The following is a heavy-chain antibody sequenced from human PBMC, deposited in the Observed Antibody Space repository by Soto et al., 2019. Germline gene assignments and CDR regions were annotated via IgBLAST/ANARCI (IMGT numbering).Heavy chain of an antibody. D-gene: IGHD1-26*01. CDR2: ISADNSNT. J-gene: IGHJ6*02. Sequence: ASVKVSCKASGYTFYSHSISWVRQAPGQGLEWMGRISADNSNTKYAQKFRGRVTMTTDTSMSTVYMELRNLRSDDTAVYYCASGRGRYFYYGMDVWGQGTTVTVSS. CDR1: GYTFYSHS. V-gene: IGHV1-18*01. CDR3: ASGRGRYFYYGMDV.